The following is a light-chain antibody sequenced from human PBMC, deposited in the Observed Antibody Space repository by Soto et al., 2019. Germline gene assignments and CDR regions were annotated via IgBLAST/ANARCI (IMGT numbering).Light chain of an antibody. Sequence: DIQMTQSPSTLSASVGDRVAITCRASQSISTWLAWYQQKPGKAPKLLIYKASSLESGDPSRFSGSGSGTEFTLTISSLQPDDFAIYYCQQYNDYSWTFGQGTKVEIK. CDR2: KAS. CDR3: QQYNDYSWT. J-gene: IGKJ1*01. V-gene: IGKV1-5*03. CDR1: QSISTW.